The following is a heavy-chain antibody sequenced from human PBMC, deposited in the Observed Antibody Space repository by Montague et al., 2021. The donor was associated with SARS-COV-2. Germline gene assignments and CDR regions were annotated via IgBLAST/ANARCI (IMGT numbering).Heavy chain of an antibody. CDR3: ARGGAERSTTFGVVFFPRLDS. D-gene: IGHD3-3*01. Sequence: SETLSLTCAVYGGSLSGHSWSWVRQAPEKGLEWIGDIDHTGSFKYNPSLMSRVTLSIGAANNQFSLSMTSVTAADTSIYYRARGGAERSTTFGVVFFPRLDSWGQGTLVTVSS. V-gene: IGHV4-34*01. J-gene: IGHJ4*02. CDR2: IDHTGSF. CDR1: GGSLSGHS.